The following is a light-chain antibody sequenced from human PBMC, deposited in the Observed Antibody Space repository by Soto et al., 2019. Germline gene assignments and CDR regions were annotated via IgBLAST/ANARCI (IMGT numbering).Light chain of an antibody. CDR2: GVN. CDR1: STDVGGYDY. CDR3: TSYAGGNNV. J-gene: IGLJ1*01. V-gene: IGLV2-8*01. Sequence: QSALTQPPSAAGSPGQSVTISCTGTSTDVGGYDYVSWYQQHPGKVPKLMIYGVNKRPSGVPDRFSGYKSGNTASLTVSGLQPEDEADYYCTSYAGGNNVFGTGTKLTVL.